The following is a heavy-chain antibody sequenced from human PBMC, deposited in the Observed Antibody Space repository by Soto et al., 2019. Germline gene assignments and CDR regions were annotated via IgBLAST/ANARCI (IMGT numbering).Heavy chain of an antibody. CDR2: ISNSGST. V-gene: IGHV4-30-4*01. J-gene: IGHJ4*02. CDR1: GGSVTSDEDY. D-gene: IGHD5-18*01. Sequence: PSETLSLTSTVSGGSVTSDEDYWSWFRQSPGKGLEWIGYISNSGSTGYNPSLKTRLSMSVDRSKNQFTLRLTSVTAADTAVYFCATESGSTYGYFDYWGQGXQVTVSS. CDR3: ATESGSTYGYFDY.